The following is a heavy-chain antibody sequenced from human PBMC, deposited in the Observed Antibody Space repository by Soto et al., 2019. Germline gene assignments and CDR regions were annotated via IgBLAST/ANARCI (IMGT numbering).Heavy chain of an antibody. V-gene: IGHV3-23*01. CDR1: GFSFSTYS. Sequence: GGSLRLSCAASGFSFSTYSMAWVRQAAGKGPQWVSGLSGGGANTFYIDSVRGRFTISVDNYKNTVYLQMDSLRADDTAVYYCARWSGYADAWGQGTLVTVSS. D-gene: IGHD4-17*01. J-gene: IGHJ4*02. CDR2: LSGGGANT. CDR3: ARWSGYADA.